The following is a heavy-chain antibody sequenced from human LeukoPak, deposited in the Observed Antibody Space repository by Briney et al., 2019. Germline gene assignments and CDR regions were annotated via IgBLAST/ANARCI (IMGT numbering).Heavy chain of an antibody. J-gene: IGHJ4*02. Sequence: GASVKVSYKASGYAFTGYSIHWLRQAPGQGLEWMGWISPNSGDTNYAQKFQGRVTMTRDTSVTSAYMELTSLTSDDTAIYYCATRGPYFDFWSGPISYFDPWGQGTLVTVSS. V-gene: IGHV1-2*02. D-gene: IGHD3-3*01. CDR1: GYAFTGYS. CDR2: ISPNSGDT. CDR3: ATRGPYFDFWSGPISYFDP.